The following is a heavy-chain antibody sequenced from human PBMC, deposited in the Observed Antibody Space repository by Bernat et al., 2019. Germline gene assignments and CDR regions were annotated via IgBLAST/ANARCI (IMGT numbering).Heavy chain of an antibody. Sequence: VQLVESGGGLVKPGRSLRLSCTASGFTFGDYAMSWFRQAPGKGLEWVAVISYDGSNKYYADSVKGRFTISRDNSKNTLYLQMNSLRAEDTAVYYCASRGYNFKPSDYWGQGTLVTVSS. V-gene: IGHV3-30-3*01. CDR3: ASRGYNFKPSDY. CDR1: GFTFGDYA. CDR2: ISYDGSNK. D-gene: IGHD5-18*01. J-gene: IGHJ4*02.